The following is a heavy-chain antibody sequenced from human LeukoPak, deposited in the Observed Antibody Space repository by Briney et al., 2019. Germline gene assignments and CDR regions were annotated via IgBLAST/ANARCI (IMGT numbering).Heavy chain of an antibody. V-gene: IGHV4-59*05. Sequence: GSLRLSCAASGFTFSSYAMSWVRQAPGKGLEWIGSIYYSGSTYYNPSLKSRVTISVDTSKNQFSLKLSSVTAADTAEYYCAADLDYWGQGTLVTVSS. CDR3: AADLDY. J-gene: IGHJ4*02. CDR1: GFTFSSYA. CDR2: IYYSGST.